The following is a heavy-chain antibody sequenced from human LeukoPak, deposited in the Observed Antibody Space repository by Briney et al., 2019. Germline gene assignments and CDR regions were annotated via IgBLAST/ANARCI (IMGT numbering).Heavy chain of an antibody. CDR1: GGTFSSYA. Sequence: SSVKVSCKASGGTFSSYAISWVRQAPGQGLEWMGRIIPILGIANYAQKFQGRVTITADKSTSTAYMELSSLRSEDTAVYYCARGRGCSGWCVFDRDAFDIWGQGTMVTVSS. CDR2: IIPILGIA. J-gene: IGHJ3*02. V-gene: IGHV1-69*04. CDR3: ARGRGCSGWCVFDRDAFDI. D-gene: IGHD6-19*01.